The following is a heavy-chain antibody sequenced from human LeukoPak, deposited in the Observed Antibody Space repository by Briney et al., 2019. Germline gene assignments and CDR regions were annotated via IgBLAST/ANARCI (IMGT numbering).Heavy chain of an antibody. J-gene: IGHJ4*02. CDR2: IKSKADGETI. Sequence: GGSLRLFCAASGFTFSNAWMNWVRQATGKGLEWVGRIKSKADGETIDYAAPVKGRFTFSRDDSKNMLYLQMNSLKSEDTAVYYCSTLTSRGLSDSWGQGTLVTVSS. CDR3: STLTSRGLSDS. CDR1: GFTFSNAW. V-gene: IGHV3-15*07. D-gene: IGHD1-20*01.